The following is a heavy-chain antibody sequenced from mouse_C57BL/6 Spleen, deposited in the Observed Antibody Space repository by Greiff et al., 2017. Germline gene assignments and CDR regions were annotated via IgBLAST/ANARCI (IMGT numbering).Heavy chain of an antibody. Sequence: QVQLQQSGPELVKPGASVTISCKASGYAFSSSWMNWVKQRPGKGLEWIGRIYPGDGDTNYNGKFKGKATLTADKSSSTACMQLSSLTSVYSAVYFVARRVEVLISTVVADYFDYWGQGTTLTVSS. CDR1: GYAFSSSW. CDR2: IYPGDGDT. CDR3: ARRVEVLISTVVADYFDY. D-gene: IGHD1-1*01. J-gene: IGHJ2*01. V-gene: IGHV1-82*01.